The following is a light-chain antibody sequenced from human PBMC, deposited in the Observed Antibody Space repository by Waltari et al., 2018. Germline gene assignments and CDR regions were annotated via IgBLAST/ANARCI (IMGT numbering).Light chain of an antibody. Sequence: ETMMTQSPDTLSVSPGERATLSCRASQSISSNLAWYQQKPGQAPRLLIFGVYTRATGIPARFSGSGSGTEFTLTISSLESEDFGIYYCQQYNNWPPEMYTFGQGTKLEI. J-gene: IGKJ2*01. CDR1: QSISSN. CDR2: GVY. V-gene: IGKV3D-15*01. CDR3: QQYNNWPPEMYT.